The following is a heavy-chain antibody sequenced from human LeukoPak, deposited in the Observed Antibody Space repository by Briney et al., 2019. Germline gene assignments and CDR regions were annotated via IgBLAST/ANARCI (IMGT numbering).Heavy chain of an antibody. V-gene: IGHV4-39*01. CDR2: IYYSGST. CDR1: GGSISSSSYY. CDR3: ARHLRGGWPNSFDY. D-gene: IGHD3-16*01. J-gene: IGHJ4*02. Sequence: PSETLSRNCTVSGGSISSSSYYWGWLRQPPGKGLERIGSIYYSGSTYYNPSLKSRVTISVDTSKNQFSLKLSSVTAADTAVYYCARHLRGGWPNSFDYWGQGTLVTVSS.